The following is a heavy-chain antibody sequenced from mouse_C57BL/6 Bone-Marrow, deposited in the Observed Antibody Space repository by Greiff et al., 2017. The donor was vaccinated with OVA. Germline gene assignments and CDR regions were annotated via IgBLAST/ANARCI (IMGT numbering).Heavy chain of an antibody. D-gene: IGHD4-1*01. Sequence: DVHLVESGGGLVKPGGSLKLSCAASGFTFSSYAMSWVRPTPEKRPEWVATISDGGSYTYYPDNVKGRFTISRDNAKNNLYLQMSHLKSEDTAVYYCARGRTGTVDDWGKGTTLTVSS. CDR1: GFTFSSYA. V-gene: IGHV5-4*01. J-gene: IGHJ2*01. CDR3: ARGRTGTVDD. CDR2: ISDGGSYT.